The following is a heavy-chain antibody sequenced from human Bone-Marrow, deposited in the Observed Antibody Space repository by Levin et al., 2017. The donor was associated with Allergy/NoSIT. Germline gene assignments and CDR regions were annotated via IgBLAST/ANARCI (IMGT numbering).Heavy chain of an antibody. CDR2: ISGDADMT. J-gene: IGHJ4*02. CDR3: AKGSSGWFQETDS. D-gene: IGHD6-19*01. CDR1: GFPFHTSA. V-gene: IGHV3-23*01. Sequence: SCTASGFPFHTSAMTWVRQAPGQGLGWVSSISGDADMTSYADSVKGRLTVSRDNSKNMLFLQMDNLRVEDTAVFYCAKGSSGWFQETDSWGQGTLVTVSS.